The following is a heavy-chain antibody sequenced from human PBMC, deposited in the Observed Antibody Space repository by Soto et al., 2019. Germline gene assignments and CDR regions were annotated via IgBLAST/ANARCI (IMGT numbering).Heavy chain of an antibody. CDR1: GYRLSELY. CDR2: SDPEDGGT. J-gene: IGHJ6*02. Sequence: ASVKVSCKVSGYRLSELYMHWVRQAPGKGLEWMGSSDPEDGGTIYAQKFQGRVTMTEDTSTDTAYMELSSLRPEDTAVYYCATGPRGPYYSYYYGMDVWGQGTTVTVSS. CDR3: ATGPRGPYYSYYYGMDV. D-gene: IGHD5-12*01. V-gene: IGHV1-24*01.